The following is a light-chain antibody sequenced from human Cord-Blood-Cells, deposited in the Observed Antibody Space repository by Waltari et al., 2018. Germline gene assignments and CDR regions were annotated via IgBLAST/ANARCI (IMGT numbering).Light chain of an antibody. CDR2: EGS. J-gene: IGLJ2*01. V-gene: IGLV2-23*01. CDR1: SSDVGSYNL. CDR3: CSYAGSSTLV. Sequence: QSALTQPASVSGSPGQSITISCTGTSSDVGSYNLVSWYQQHPGKPPKLMIYEGSKRPSGVSNRFPGSKSGNTASLTISGLQAEDEADYYCCSYAGSSTLVFGGGTKLTVL.